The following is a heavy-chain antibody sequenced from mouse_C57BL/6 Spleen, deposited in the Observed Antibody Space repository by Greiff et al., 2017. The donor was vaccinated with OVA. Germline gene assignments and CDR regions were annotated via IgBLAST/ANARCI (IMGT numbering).Heavy chain of an antibody. CDR2: IHPNSGST. Sequence: QVQLQQPGAELVKPGASVKLSCKASGYTFTSYWMHWVKQRPGQGLEWIGMIHPNSGSTNYNEKFKSKATLTVDKSSSTAYMQLSSLTSEDSAVYYCARSGKDYYGNFAWFAYWGQGTLVTVSA. J-gene: IGHJ3*01. V-gene: IGHV1-64*01. CDR1: GYTFTSYW. CDR3: ARSGKDYYGNFAWFAY. D-gene: IGHD2-1*01.